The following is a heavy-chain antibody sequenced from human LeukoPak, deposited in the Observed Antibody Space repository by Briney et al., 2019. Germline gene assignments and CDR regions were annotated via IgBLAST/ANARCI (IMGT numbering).Heavy chain of an antibody. CDR1: GGTFSSYA. CDR2: IIPIFGTA. Sequence: ASVKVSCKASGGTFSSYAISWVRQAPGQGLEWMEGIIPIFGTANYAQKFQGRVTITADESTSTAYMELSSLRSEDTAVYYCARDGYSSGYGQTTKSRPSDYWGQGTLVTVSS. D-gene: IGHD6-19*01. V-gene: IGHV1-69*13. J-gene: IGHJ4*02. CDR3: ARDGYSSGYGQTTKSRPSDY.